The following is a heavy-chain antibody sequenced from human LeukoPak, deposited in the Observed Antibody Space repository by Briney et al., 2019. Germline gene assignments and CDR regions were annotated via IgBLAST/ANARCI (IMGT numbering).Heavy chain of an antibody. V-gene: IGHV3-7*01. CDR2: IKQDGSET. CDR1: GFTFSNYW. CDR3: AGEVGYPASFDY. Sequence: GGSLRLSCVASGFTFSNYWMSWVRQAPGKGLEWVANIKQDGSETDYVDSVKGRFTISRDNAKNSVHLQINGLRVEDMGVYYCAGEVGYPASFDYWGQGTLVTVSS. J-gene: IGHJ4*02. D-gene: IGHD5-12*01.